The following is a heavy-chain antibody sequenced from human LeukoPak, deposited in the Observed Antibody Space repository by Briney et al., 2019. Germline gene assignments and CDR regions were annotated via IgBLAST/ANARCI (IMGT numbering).Heavy chain of an antibody. D-gene: IGHD7-27*01. CDR3: ARRLGYYYGMDV. CDR2: ISSSGSTI. Sequence: QPGGSLRLSCAASGFTFSSYEMNWVRQAPGKGLEWVSYISSSGSTIYYADSVKGRFTISRGNAKNSLYLQMNSLRAEDTAVYYRARRLGYYYGMDVWGQGTTVTVSS. V-gene: IGHV3-48*03. J-gene: IGHJ6*02. CDR1: GFTFSSYE.